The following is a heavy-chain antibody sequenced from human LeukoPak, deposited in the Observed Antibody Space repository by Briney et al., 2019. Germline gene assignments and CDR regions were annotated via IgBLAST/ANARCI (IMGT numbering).Heavy chain of an antibody. CDR1: GIMFSGYW. V-gene: IGHV3-7*01. D-gene: IGHD3-16*01. CDR3: ASDGGPFDH. Sequence: PGGSLRLSCTASGIMFSGYWMSWVRQAPGKGLEWVANIKQQGTEKYYVDSVKGRFTISRGGAKKSVYLQMNSLRAEDTAVYYCASDGGPFDHWGQGILVTVAS. J-gene: IGHJ4*02. CDR2: IKQQGTEK.